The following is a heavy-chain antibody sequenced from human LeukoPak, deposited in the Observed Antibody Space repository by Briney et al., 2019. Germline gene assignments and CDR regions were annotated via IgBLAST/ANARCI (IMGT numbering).Heavy chain of an antibody. CDR2: ISSSSSYI. CDR3: ARDRATVTTRLLDY. V-gene: IGHV3-21*01. Sequence: NPGGSLRLSCAASGFTFSSYSMNWVRQAPGKGLEWVSSISSSSSYIYYADSVKGRFTISRDNAKNSLNLQMNSLRAEDTAVYYCARDRATVTTRLLDYWGQGTLVTVSS. D-gene: IGHD4-17*01. J-gene: IGHJ4*02. CDR1: GFTFSSYS.